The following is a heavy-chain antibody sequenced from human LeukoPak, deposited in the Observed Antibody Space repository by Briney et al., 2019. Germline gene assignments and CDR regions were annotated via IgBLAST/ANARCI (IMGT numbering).Heavy chain of an antibody. Sequence: ASVKVSCKASGYTFTSYYIHWVRQAPGQGLEWMGIINPSGGSTIYAQKFQGRVTVTRDTSTSTVYMELSSLRSEDTAVYYCARARVTVILIDYWGQGTLVTVSS. CDR1: GYTFTSYY. CDR2: INPSGGST. D-gene: IGHD2-21*02. CDR3: ARARVTVILIDY. J-gene: IGHJ4*02. V-gene: IGHV1-46*01.